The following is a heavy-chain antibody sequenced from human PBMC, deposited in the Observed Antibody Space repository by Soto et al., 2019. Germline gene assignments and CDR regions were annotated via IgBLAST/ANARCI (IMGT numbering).Heavy chain of an antibody. Sequence: GESLKISCKGSGYSFTNYWIGWVRQMPGKGLEWMGIIYPGDSGTRYSPSFQGQVTISADKSISTAYLQWSSLKASDTAVYYCARGLEAAAAPYYNYWGQGTLVTVSS. V-gene: IGHV5-51*01. CDR2: IYPGDSGT. CDR1: GYSFTNYW. D-gene: IGHD6-13*01. J-gene: IGHJ4*02. CDR3: ARGLEAAAAPYYNY.